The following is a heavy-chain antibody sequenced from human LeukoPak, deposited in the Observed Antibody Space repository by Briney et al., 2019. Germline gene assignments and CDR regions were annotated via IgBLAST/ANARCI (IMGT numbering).Heavy chain of an antibody. CDR3: AKYTSGTSYRGLDQ. CDR2: IIGSAGNT. V-gene: IGHV3-23*01. D-gene: IGHD3-10*01. CDR1: GLTISSYG. Sequence: PGESLRLSCGASGLTISSYGMSWVRQAPGEGLEWVSTIIGSAGNTYYADSVKGRFTISRDNAKNTVYLQMNSLRAEDTAVYACAKYTSGTSYRGLDQWGQGTLVTVSS. J-gene: IGHJ4*02.